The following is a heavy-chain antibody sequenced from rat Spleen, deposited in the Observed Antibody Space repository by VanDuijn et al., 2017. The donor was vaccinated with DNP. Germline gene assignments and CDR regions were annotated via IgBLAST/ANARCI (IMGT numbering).Heavy chain of an antibody. Sequence: EVQLVESGGGLVQPGGSLKLSCAASGFTFSDYYMAWVRQAPKKGLEWVASISNVGNSIYYGDSVEGRFTISRDNAQSTVYLQMNSLRSEDTATYYCARQERRMTYWFVYWGQGTLVTVSS. CDR1: GFTFSDYY. V-gene: IGHV5-22*01. J-gene: IGHJ3*01. CDR2: ISNVGNSI. D-gene: IGHD1-11*01. CDR3: ARQERRMTYWFVY.